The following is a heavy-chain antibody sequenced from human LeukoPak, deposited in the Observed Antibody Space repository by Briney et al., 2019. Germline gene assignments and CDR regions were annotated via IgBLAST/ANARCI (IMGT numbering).Heavy chain of an antibody. D-gene: IGHD3-22*01. V-gene: IGHV3-30*18. CDR2: ISYDGSNK. CDR1: GFTFSSYA. J-gene: IGHJ4*02. CDR3: AKRGELYYYDSSGYSQFDY. Sequence: GGSLRLSCAASGFTFSSYAMSWVRQAPGKGLEWAAVISYDGSNKYYADSVKGRFTISRDNSKNTLYLQMNSLRAEDTAVYYCAKRGELYYYDSSGYSQFDYWGQGTLVTVSS.